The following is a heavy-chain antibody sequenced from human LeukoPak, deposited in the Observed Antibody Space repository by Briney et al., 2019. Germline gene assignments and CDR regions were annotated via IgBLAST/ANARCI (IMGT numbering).Heavy chain of an antibody. CDR2: FYYTGST. Sequence: SETLSLTCTVSGGSISSSRYYWGWIRQPPGKGLEWIGTFYYTGSTYYTPSLKSRVTISVDTSESQFSLKLRSVTAADTAVYYCARRGSGSRGDFDYWGQGTLVTVSS. CDR3: ARRGSGSRGDFDY. CDR1: GGSISSSRYY. D-gene: IGHD2-15*01. J-gene: IGHJ4*02. V-gene: IGHV4-39*01.